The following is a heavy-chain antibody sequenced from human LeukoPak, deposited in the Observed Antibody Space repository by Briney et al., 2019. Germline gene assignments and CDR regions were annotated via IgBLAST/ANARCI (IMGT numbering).Heavy chain of an antibody. V-gene: IGHV3-48*02. CDR2: ISTSITII. CDR1: GFTFRSSL. J-gene: IGHJ3*02. D-gene: IGHD2/OR15-2a*01. Sequence: GGSLRLSCAASGFTFRSSLMSWVRQAPGKGLEWVSYISTSITIIYYADSVKGRFTISRDNAKNSLYLQLNSLRDEDTAVYYCAREISDGFDIWGQGTMVTVSS. CDR3: AREISDGFDI.